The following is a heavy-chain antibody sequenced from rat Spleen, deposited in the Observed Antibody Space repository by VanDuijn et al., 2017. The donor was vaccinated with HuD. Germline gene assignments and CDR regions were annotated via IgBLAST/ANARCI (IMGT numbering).Heavy chain of an antibody. Sequence: EVQLVESGGGLVQPGRSLKLSCAASGFTFSNYYMAWVRQAPTKGLEWVATISTRGGSTYYRDSVKGRFTISRDNAKNTLYLQMDSLTSEDTATYYCARHHYDGYYHGPVLGIMDAWGQGVMVTVSS. CDR1: GFTFSNYY. D-gene: IGHD1-12*03. CDR2: ISTRGGST. J-gene: IGHJ2*01. CDR3: ARHHYDGYYHGPVLGIMDA. V-gene: IGHV5-25*01.